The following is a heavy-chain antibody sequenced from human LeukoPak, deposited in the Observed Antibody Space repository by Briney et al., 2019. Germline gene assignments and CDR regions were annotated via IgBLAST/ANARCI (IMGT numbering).Heavy chain of an antibody. D-gene: IGHD6-6*01. Sequence: PGGSLRLSCAASGFTFNDYWMSWLRQPPGKGLEWIGYVYYSGSTNYNPSLKSRVTISVDTSKNQFSLKLSSVTAADTAVYYCARLYSSSFPLYWGQGTLVTVSS. CDR1: GFTFNDYW. CDR3: ARLYSSSFPLY. V-gene: IGHV4-59*08. CDR2: VYYSGST. J-gene: IGHJ4*02.